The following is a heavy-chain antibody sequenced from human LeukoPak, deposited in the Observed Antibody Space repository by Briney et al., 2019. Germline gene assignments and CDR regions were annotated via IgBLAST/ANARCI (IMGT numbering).Heavy chain of an antibody. D-gene: IGHD5-18*01. V-gene: IGHV3-23*01. Sequence: GGSLRLSCAASGLTFSSYAMSWVRQAPGKGLEWVSAISGSGGSTYYADSVKGRFTISRDNSKNTLYLQMNSLRAEDTAVYYCAKNSAYSYGYYFDYWGQGTLVTVSS. CDR3: AKNSAYSYGYYFDY. CDR1: GLTFSSYA. J-gene: IGHJ4*02. CDR2: ISGSGGST.